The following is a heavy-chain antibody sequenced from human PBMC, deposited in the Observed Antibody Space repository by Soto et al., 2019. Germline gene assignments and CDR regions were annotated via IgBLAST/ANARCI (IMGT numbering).Heavy chain of an antibody. CDR1: GFTFSSYA. Sequence: GGSLRLSCAASGFTFSSYAMSWVRQAPGKGLEWVSAISGSGGSTYYADSVKGRFTISRDNSKNTLYLQMNSLRAEDTAVYYCAKDGSGYSQPTYFDYWGQGTLVTVSS. CDR2: ISGSGGST. CDR3: AKDGSGYSQPTYFDY. V-gene: IGHV3-23*01. J-gene: IGHJ4*02. D-gene: IGHD5-18*01.